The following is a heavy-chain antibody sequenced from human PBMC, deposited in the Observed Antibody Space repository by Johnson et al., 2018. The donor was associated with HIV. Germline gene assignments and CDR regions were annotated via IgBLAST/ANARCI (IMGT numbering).Heavy chain of an antibody. CDR2: INWNGGSI. V-gene: IGHV3-20*04. CDR3: ARGFLVGLPFDI. Sequence: VQLVESGGGVVRPGGSLRLSCAAAGFTSDDYGMSWVRQAPGKGLEWVSGINWNGGSIGYADSVKGRFTISRDNAKNSLYLQMNSLRAEDTALYYCARGFLVGLPFDIWGQGTMVTVSS. CDR1: GFTSDDYG. D-gene: IGHD1-26*01. J-gene: IGHJ3*02.